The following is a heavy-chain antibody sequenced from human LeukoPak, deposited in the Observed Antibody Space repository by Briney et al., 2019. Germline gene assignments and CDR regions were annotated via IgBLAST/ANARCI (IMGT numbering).Heavy chain of an antibody. J-gene: IGHJ4*02. V-gene: IGHV3-23*01. D-gene: IGHD3-16*01. CDR2: ISGSGSNT. CDR3: AKDRLGGPYFFHY. Sequence: GGTLRLSCVASGFSFSYHGMNWVRLAPGKGLEWVSAISGSGSNTYYADSVKGRFTISRDNSKNTLYLQINSLRAEDTAVYFCAKDRLGGPYFFHYWGQGTLVTVSS. CDR1: GFSFSYHG.